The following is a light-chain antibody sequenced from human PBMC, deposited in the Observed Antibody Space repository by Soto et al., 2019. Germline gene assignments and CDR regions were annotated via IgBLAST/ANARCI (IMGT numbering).Light chain of an antibody. J-gene: IGKJ5*01. CDR3: TQRTHSPIT. Sequence: DDVMTQSPLCVAVTLREAVAISCRSKQSIVHSDGIAYFSWFQQRPGRSPRRLIYKVSNRDSGVPARFSGSGSGPDSALKISSVEAEDVGVYHCTQRTHSPITFGQGTRLEIK. CDR1: QSIVHSDGIAY. CDR2: KVS. V-gene: IGKV2-30*02.